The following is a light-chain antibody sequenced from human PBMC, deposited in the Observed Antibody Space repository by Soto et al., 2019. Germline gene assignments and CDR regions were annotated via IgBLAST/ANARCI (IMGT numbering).Light chain of an antibody. J-gene: IGLJ1*01. CDR2: DIS. Sequence: QSVLSQPRSVPGSPGQSVTISRTATTSDVAGYNFVCCYQQPPCKASKLMIYDISKRPSGVPDRFPRSKPGYKATLTIYGLQAEDESDYCCGLDAGSFNYGFGGGTKVPV. V-gene: IGLV2-11*01. CDR1: TSDVAGYNF. CDR3: GLDAGSFNYG.